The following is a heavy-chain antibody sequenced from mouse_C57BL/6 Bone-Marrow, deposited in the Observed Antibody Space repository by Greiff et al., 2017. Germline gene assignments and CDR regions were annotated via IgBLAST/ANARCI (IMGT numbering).Heavy chain of an antibody. CDR1: GFTFSDAW. V-gene: IGHV6-6*01. CDR3: TRLHVSFDY. CDR2: IRNKANNPAS. Sequence: EVKVEESGGGLVQPGGSMKLSCAASGFTFSDAWMDWVRQSPEKGLEWVAEIRNKANNPASYYAESVKGRFTIARDDSKSSVYLQRNSLRAEDACIYYCTRLHVSFDYWGQGTTLTVSS. J-gene: IGHJ2*01.